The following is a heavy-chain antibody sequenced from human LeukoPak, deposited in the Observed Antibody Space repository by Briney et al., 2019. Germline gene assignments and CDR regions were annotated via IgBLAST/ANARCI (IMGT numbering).Heavy chain of an antibody. CDR2: ISSNGGST. J-gene: IGHJ4*02. V-gene: IGHV3-64*02. Sequence: GGSLRLSCAASGFTFSSYAMHWVRQAPGKGLEYVSAISSNGGSTYYADSVKGRFTISRDNSKNTLYLQMGSLRAEDMAVYYCARDQGSPGYCSGGSCPIGYWGQGTLVTVSS. CDR1: GFTFSSYA. D-gene: IGHD2-15*01. CDR3: ARDQGSPGYCSGGSCPIGY.